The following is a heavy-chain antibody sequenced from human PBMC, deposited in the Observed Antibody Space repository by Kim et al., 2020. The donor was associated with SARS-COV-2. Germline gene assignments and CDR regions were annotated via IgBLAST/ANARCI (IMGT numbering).Heavy chain of an antibody. CDR3: AKGIYSGYDSPDY. J-gene: IGHJ4*02. V-gene: IGHV3-9*01. Sequence: ADSVRGRFTISRDNAKNSLYLQMNSLRAEDTALYYCAKGIYSGYDSPDYWGQGTLVTVSS. D-gene: IGHD5-12*01.